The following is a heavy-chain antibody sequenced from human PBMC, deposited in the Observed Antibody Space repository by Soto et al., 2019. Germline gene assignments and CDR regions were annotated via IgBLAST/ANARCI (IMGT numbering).Heavy chain of an antibody. V-gene: IGHV3-11*01. J-gene: IGHJ6*02. CDR2: ISSGGSSQ. CDR3: ARRGTLSNIEVVPDYFGLDV. D-gene: IGHD2-21*01. Sequence: QVQLVESGGGLVKPGGSLRLSCAASGFTFSDYYMSWIRQAPGKGLEWVSYISSGGSSQYYTESVKGRFTISRDIDKNSLYLQMNSLRVEDTAVYFCARRGTLSNIEVVPDYFGLDVWGQGTTVTVSS. CDR1: GFTFSDYY.